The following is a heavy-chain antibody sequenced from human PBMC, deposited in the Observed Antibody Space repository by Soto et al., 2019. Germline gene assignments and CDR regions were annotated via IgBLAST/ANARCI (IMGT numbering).Heavy chain of an antibody. CDR3: ARSITFGGVIVRFDY. CDR1: GGSFSGYY. CDR2: INHSGST. Sequence: PSETLSLTCAVYGGSFSGYYWSWIRQPPGKGLEWIGEINHSGSTNYNPSLKSRVTISVDTSKNQFSLKLSSVTAADTAVYYCARSITFGGVIVRFDYWSQGTLVTVSS. J-gene: IGHJ4*02. D-gene: IGHD3-16*02. V-gene: IGHV4-34*01.